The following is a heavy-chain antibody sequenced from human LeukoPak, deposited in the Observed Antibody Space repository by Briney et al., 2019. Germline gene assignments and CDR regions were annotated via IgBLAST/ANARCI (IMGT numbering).Heavy chain of an antibody. V-gene: IGHV1-69*02. J-gene: IGHJ2*01. CDR3: AKYYYDSSGYGYVWWYFDL. Sequence: SVKLSCKASGGTFSSYTISWVRQAPGQGLEWMGRIIPILGIANYAQKFHGRVTITADKSTSTAYMELSSLRSEDTAVYYCAKYYYDSSGYGYVWWYFDLWGRGTLVTVSS. CDR2: IIPILGIA. D-gene: IGHD3-22*01. CDR1: GGTFSSYT.